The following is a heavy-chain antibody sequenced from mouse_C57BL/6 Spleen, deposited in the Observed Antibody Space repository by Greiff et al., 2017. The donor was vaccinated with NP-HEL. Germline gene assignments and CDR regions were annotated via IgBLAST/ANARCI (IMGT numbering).Heavy chain of an antibody. J-gene: IGHJ2*01. CDR2: INPNNGGT. Sequence: EVQLQQSGPELVKPGASVKISCKASGYTFTDYYMNWVKQSHGKSLEWIGDINPNNGGTSYNQKFKGKATLTVDKSSSIAYMELRSLTSEDSAVYYCAQANWDVDYWGQGTTLTVSS. CDR3: AQANWDVDY. CDR1: GYTFTDYY. V-gene: IGHV1-26*01. D-gene: IGHD4-1*01.